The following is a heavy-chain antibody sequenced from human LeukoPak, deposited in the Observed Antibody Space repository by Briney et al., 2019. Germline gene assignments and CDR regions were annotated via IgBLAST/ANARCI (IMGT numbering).Heavy chain of an antibody. Sequence: GASVKVSCKASGYTFTGYYMHWVRQAPGQGLEWMGWINPNSGGTNYAQKFQGRVTMTRDTSISTAYMELSRLRSDDTAVYYCARDLIVGAQSPAYYFDYWGQGTLVTVSS. CDR2: INPNSGGT. CDR1: GYTFTGYY. D-gene: IGHD1-26*01. CDR3: ARDLIVGAQSPAYYFDY. V-gene: IGHV1-2*02. J-gene: IGHJ4*02.